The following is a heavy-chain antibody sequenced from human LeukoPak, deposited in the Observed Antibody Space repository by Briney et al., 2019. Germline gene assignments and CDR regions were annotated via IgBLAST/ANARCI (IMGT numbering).Heavy chain of an antibody. V-gene: IGHV4-34*01. CDR2: INHSGST. J-gene: IGHJ4*02. D-gene: IGHD3-10*01. CDR3: ARGRAPTYYYGSGSSY. CDR1: GGSFSGYY. Sequence: PSETLSLTCAVYGGSFSGYYWSWIRQPPGKGLEWIGEINHSGSTNYNPSLKSRVTISVDTSKNQFSLKLSSVTAADTAVYYCARGRAPTYYYGSGSSYWGQGTLVTVSS.